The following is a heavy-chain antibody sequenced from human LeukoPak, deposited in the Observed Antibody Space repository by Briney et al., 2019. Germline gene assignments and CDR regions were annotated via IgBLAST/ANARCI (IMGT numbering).Heavy chain of an antibody. V-gene: IGHV3-48*03. D-gene: IGHD2-21*02. CDR2: ISSSGSTI. J-gene: IGHJ4*02. Sequence: GGSLRLSCAASGFTFSSYEMNWVRQAPGKGLEWVSYISSSGSTIYYADSVKGRFTISRDNAKNSLYLQMNSLRAEDTALYYCARDRGGDYYFDYWGQGTLVTVSS. CDR1: GFTFSSYE. CDR3: ARDRGGDYYFDY.